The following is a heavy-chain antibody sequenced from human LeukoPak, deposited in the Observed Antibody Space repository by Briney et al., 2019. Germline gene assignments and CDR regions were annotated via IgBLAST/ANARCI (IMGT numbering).Heavy chain of an antibody. V-gene: IGHV4-31*01. J-gene: IGHJ4*02. CDR3: ARGQNHFDY. CDR1: GGSISSGGYY. Sequence: PSETLSLTCTFSGGSISSGGYYWSWIRQHPGKGLEWIGYIYYSGSTYYNPSLKSPVTILVDTSKNQFSLNLSSVTAADTAVYYCARGQNHFDYWGQGTLVTVSS. D-gene: IGHD1-14*01. CDR2: IYYSGST.